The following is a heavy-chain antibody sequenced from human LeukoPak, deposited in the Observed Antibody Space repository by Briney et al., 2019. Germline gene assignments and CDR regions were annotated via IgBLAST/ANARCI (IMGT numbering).Heavy chain of an antibody. CDR2: VNHIGST. Sequence: SETLSLTCAVYGGSFSGYYWSWSRQPPGKGLERHGEVNHIGSTNYNTSLKSRVTIPVDTSKTQFSLKLSSVTAAATAVAICGREIRFLQCVFNHDSFGIWVRGTMVTVSS. D-gene: IGHD3-3*01. J-gene: IGHJ3*02. CDR1: GGSFSGYY. CDR3: GREIRFLQCVFNHDSFGI. V-gene: IGHV4-34*01.